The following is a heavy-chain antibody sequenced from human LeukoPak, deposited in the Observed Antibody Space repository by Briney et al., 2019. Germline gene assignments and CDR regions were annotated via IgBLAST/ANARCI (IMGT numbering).Heavy chain of an antibody. J-gene: IGHJ4*02. Sequence: SETLSLTCTVSGGSIITSSYYWGWIRQPPGKGLEWIGSIYYSGSTYYNPSLESRVTISVDTSKNQFSLKLSSVTAADTAVYYCARQEHYYGSGSYHPPYYFDYWGQGTLVTVSS. D-gene: IGHD3-10*01. V-gene: IGHV4-39*01. CDR3: ARQEHYYGSGSYHPPYYFDY. CDR2: IYYSGST. CDR1: GGSIITSSYY.